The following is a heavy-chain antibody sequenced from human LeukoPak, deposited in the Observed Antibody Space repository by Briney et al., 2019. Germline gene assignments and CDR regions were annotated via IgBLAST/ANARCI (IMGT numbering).Heavy chain of an antibody. J-gene: IGHJ3*02. CDR3: AAGRGYFSGCSCYCDDSFDI. V-gene: IGHV1-2*02. Sequence: ASVTVSFKASGYTFTDYYMHWVRQAPGQGREWMGWINPNRGGTSYAQNFQCSVTITRYTSISTAYMELSRLRSDDTAVYYCAAGRGYFSGCSCYCDDSFDIWGQGTMVTVSS. D-gene: IGHD2-15*01. CDR2: INPNRGGT. CDR1: GYTFTDYY.